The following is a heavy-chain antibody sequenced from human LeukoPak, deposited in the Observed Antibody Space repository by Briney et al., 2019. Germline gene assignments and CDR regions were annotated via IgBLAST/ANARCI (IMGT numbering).Heavy chain of an antibody. D-gene: IGHD6-19*01. CDR3: ARSGWYLSSDY. J-gene: IGHJ4*02. V-gene: IGHV3-30*03. CDR2: ISYDGSNK. CDR1: GFTFSSYG. Sequence: PGRSLRLSCAASGFTFSSYGMHWVRQAPGKGLEWVAVISYDGSNKYYADSVKGRFTISRDNSKNTLYLQMNSLRAEDTAVYYCARSGWYLSSDYWGQGTLVTVSS.